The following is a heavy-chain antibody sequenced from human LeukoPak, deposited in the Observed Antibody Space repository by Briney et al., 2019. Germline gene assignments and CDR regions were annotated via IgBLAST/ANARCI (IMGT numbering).Heavy chain of an antibody. CDR3: ARLGYDY. CDR2: IYYSGST. J-gene: IGHJ4*02. V-gene: IGHV4-39*01. Sequence: SDTLSLTCTVSGGSISSSSYYWGWIRQPPGKGLEWIGSIYYSGSTYYNPSLKSRVTISVDTSKNQFSLKLSSVTAADTAVYYCARLGYDYWGQGTLVTVSS. CDR1: GGSISSSSYY. D-gene: IGHD5-12*01.